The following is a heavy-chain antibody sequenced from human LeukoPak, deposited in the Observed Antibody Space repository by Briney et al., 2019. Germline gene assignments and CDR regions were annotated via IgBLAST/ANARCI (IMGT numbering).Heavy chain of an antibody. CDR2: IDSDATST. CDR3: ARESQYGLGCYSY. Sequence: PGGSLRLSCAASGFAFRDYWMHWVRQAPEKGLIWVSHIDSDATSTYYTDPVKGRFTISRDNAENTVYLQMNSLRAEDTAIYYCARESQYGLGCYSYWGQGTLVTVSS. V-gene: IGHV3-74*01. J-gene: IGHJ4*02. D-gene: IGHD3-10*01. CDR1: GFAFRDYW.